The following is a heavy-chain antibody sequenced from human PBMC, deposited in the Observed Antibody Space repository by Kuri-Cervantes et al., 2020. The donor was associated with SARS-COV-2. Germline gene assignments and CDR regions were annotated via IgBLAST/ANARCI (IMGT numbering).Heavy chain of an antibody. CDR2: IKSKGDGGTT. D-gene: IGHD2-21*02. V-gene: IGHV3-15*07. CDR1: GFTFINAW. Sequence: GGSLRLSCAASGFTFINAWMNWVRQAPGKGLEWVGRIKSKGDGGTTDYAAPVKGRFTISRDDSKNRLFLQMNSLKAEDTAVYYCTRQGDSDYCYGMDVWGQGTTVTVSS. J-gene: IGHJ6*02. CDR3: TRQGDSDYCYGMDV.